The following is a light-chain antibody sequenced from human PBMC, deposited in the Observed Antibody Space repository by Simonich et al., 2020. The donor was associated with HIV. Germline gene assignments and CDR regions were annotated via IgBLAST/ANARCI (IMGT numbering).Light chain of an antibody. V-gene: IGKV1-12*01. CDR2: AAS. CDR3: QQSYSTPMYT. CDR1: QSISSW. Sequence: DIQMTQSPSSVSASVGDRVTVTCRASQSISSWLAWYQQKPGKAPKLLIYAASSLQSGVPSRFSGSGSGTDFTLTINNLQPEDFATYYCQQSYSTPMYTFGQGTKLEI. J-gene: IGKJ2*01.